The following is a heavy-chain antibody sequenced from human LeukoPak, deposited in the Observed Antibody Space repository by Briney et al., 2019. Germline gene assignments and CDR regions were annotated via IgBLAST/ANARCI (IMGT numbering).Heavy chain of an antibody. CDR1: GFTFSDSY. CDR2: ISSSSSDT. V-gene: IGHV3-11*06. D-gene: IGHD2-21*02. J-gene: IGHJ6*02. CDR3: MMSLTAHYYYGMDV. Sequence: GGSLRLSCAASGFTFSDSYMSWIRQTPGKGLERLSYISSSSSDTNYADSVKGRFTISRDNTKNSLYLQMNSLRAEDTAVYHCMMSLTAHYYYGMDVWGQGPRSPSP.